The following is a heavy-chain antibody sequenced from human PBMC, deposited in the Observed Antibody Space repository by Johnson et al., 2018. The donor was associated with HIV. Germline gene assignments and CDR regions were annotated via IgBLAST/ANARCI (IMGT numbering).Heavy chain of an antibody. Sequence: MQLVESGGGLVQPGGSLRLSCAASGFTVSSNYMSWVRQAPGKGLEWVSGINSDWSDTRYADSVKGRFTISRDNAKTTLYLQMNSLRAEDTSVYYCAREVNAFDIWGQGTVVTVSS. V-gene: IGHV3-74*01. J-gene: IGHJ3*02. D-gene: IGHD3-22*01. CDR2: INSDWSDT. CDR3: AREVNAFDI. CDR1: GFTVSSNY.